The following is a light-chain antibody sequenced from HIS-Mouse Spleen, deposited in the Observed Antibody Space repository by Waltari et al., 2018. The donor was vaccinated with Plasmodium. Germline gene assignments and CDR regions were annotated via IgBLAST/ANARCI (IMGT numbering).Light chain of an antibody. CDR1: QDISNY. V-gene: IGKV1-33*01. CDR3: QQYDNLPYT. Sequence: DIQMTQYPSSLSASAGDRVTITCQASQDISNYLNWYQQKPGKAPKLLIYDASNLETGVPSRFSGSGSGTDFTFTISSLQPEDIATYYCQQYDNLPYTFGQGTKLEIK. J-gene: IGKJ2*01. CDR2: DAS.